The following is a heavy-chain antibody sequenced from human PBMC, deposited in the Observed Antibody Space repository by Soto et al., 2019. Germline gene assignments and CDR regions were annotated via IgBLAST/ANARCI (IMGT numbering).Heavy chain of an antibody. V-gene: IGHV1-69*06. J-gene: IGHJ6*02. CDR1: GGTFSSYA. CDR2: IIPIFGTA. CDR3: AKPGYSYGVYYYYGMDV. Sequence: QVQLVQSGAEVKKPGSSVKVSCKASGGTFSSYAISWVRQAPGQGLEWMGGIIPIFGTANYAQKFQGRVTITADKSTSTAYMELSSLRSEDTAVYYSAKPGYSYGVYYYYGMDVWGQGTTVTVSS. D-gene: IGHD5-18*01.